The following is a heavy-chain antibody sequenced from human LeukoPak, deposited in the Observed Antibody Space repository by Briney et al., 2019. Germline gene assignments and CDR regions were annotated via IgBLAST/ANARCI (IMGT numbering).Heavy chain of an antibody. D-gene: IGHD2-21*02. CDR3: AKCHFSFRVTRVGLDKYFDY. CDR2: INWNGGST. CDR1: GFTVSSNY. V-gene: IGHV3-20*04. J-gene: IGHJ4*02. Sequence: GGSLRLSCTASGFTVSSNYMTWVRQAPGKGLEWVSGINWNGGSTAYADSVKVRFTISRDNGKNSLYLQMNSLRAEDTAFYYCAKCHFSFRVTRVGLDKYFDYWGQGTLVTVSS.